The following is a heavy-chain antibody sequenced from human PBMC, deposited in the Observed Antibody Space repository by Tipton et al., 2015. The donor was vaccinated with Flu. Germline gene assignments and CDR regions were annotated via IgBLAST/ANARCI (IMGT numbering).Heavy chain of an antibody. D-gene: IGHD3-10*01. V-gene: IGHV4-38-2*01. CDR1: GDSIGYPYY. CDR2: IHRSGNT. Sequence: TLSLTCSVSGDSIGYPYYWGWIRQPPGKGLEWIGNIHRSGNTNHNPSLKSRATMSVDSSKNHFSLRLTSVTAADTAVYYCATTTYYYGSGSHDYWCQGTLVTVSS. CDR3: ATTTYYYGSGSHDY. J-gene: IGHJ4*02.